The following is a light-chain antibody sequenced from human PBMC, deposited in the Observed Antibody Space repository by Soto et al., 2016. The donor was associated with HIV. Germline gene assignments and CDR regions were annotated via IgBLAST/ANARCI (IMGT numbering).Light chain of an antibody. CDR2: DAS. CDR1: QDINNY. V-gene: IGKV1-33*01. CDR3: QQYDNLPXFT. Sequence: DIQMTQSPSSLSASVGDRVTITCQASQDINNYLNWYQQKPGKAPKVLINDASNLERGVPSRFSGSGSGTDFTFTISSLQPEDIATYYCQQYDNLPXFTFGPGTKVN. J-gene: IGKJ3*01.